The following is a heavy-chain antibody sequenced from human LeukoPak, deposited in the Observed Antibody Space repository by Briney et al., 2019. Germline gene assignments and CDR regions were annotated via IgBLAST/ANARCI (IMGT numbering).Heavy chain of an antibody. CDR3: AKVSVVVVIKALDY. V-gene: IGHV3-23*01. CDR1: GFIFSTYA. J-gene: IGHJ4*02. Sequence: VGSLRLSCAASGFIFSTYAMSWVRQAPGKGLEWVSVISGSDGSTYYADSVKGRFTISRDNSKKPLYLQMNSLRAEDTAVYYCAKVSVVVVIKALDYWGQGTLVTVSS. CDR2: ISGSDGST. D-gene: IGHD3-22*01.